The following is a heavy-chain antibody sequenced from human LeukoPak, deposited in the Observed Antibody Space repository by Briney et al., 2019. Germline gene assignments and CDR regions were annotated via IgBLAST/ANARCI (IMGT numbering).Heavy chain of an antibody. V-gene: IGHV4-30-4*08. CDR3: ARVSGILYYYYGMDV. J-gene: IGHJ6*02. Sequence: SQTLSLTCTVSGGSISSGGYYWSWIRQHPGKGLEWIGYIYYSGSTYYNPSLKSRVTISVDTSKNQFSLKLSSVTAADTAVYYCARVSGILYYYYGMDVWGQGTTVTVSS. CDR2: IYYSGST. CDR1: GGSISSGGYY. D-gene: IGHD5-18*01.